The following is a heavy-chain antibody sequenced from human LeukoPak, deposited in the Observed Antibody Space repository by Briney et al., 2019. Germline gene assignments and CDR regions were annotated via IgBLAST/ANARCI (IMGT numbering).Heavy chain of an antibody. CDR1: GFAFSSYA. J-gene: IGHJ5*02. V-gene: IGHV3-48*02. Sequence: PGGSLRLSCTASGFAFSSYAMAWVRQAPGKGLEWLSYISSSSKINYADSVKGRFTISRDNAKNSLYLQMISLRDEDTAVYYCARSANPGVHDFDPWGRGTLVTVSS. D-gene: IGHD6-6*01. CDR2: ISSSSKI. CDR3: ARSANPGVHDFDP.